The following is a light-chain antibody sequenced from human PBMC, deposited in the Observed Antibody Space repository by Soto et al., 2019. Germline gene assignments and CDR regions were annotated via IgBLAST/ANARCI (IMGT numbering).Light chain of an antibody. CDR1: QTISSSY. J-gene: IGKJ1*01. Sequence: RSRRTSQTISSSYLAWYQQTPGQAPRLLMYGASHRATGIPDRFSCSGSRTEFALGMRCRESGYIAVYYYQDSGKAAQRVGQGTKVDIK. V-gene: IGKV3-20*01. CDR2: GAS. CDR3: QDSGKAAQR.